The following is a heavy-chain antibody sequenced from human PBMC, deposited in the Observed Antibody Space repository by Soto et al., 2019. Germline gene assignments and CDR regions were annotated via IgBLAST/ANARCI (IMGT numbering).Heavy chain of an antibody. Sequence: GGSLRLSCAASGFTFSSYAMHWVRQAPGKGLEWVAVISYDGSNKYYADSVKGRFTISRDNSKNTLYLQMNSLRAEDTAVYYCARELFQWRVPLDYWGQGTLVTVSS. J-gene: IGHJ4*02. CDR3: ARELFQWRVPLDY. CDR1: GFTFSSYA. V-gene: IGHV3-30-3*01. D-gene: IGHD2-2*01. CDR2: ISYDGSNK.